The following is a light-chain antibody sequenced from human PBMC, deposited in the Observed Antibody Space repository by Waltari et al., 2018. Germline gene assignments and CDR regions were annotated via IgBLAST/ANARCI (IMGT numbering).Light chain of an antibody. Sequence: QSVLTQPASVCGSPGQSNPLSCTGTRSELGVYNLVSWFQQLSGQAPRPLISEATKRPSGVSYRFSGSKSGNTASLSISDLQAEDEADYYCCSYVGGSRVLFGGGTKLTV. CDR1: RSELGVYNL. CDR2: EAT. CDR3: CSYVGGSRVL. J-gene: IGLJ2*01. V-gene: IGLV2-23*01.